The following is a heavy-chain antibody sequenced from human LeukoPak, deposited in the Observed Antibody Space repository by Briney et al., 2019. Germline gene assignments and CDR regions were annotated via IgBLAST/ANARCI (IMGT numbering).Heavy chain of an antibody. V-gene: IGHV4-39*01. CDR3: ARSTVAGTRKVDY. J-gene: IGHJ4*02. CDR1: GGSFTTYY. D-gene: IGHD6-19*01. Sequence: SETLSLTCVVSGGSFTTYYWTWIRQPPGKGLEWIGSIYYSGSTYYNPSLKSRVTISVDTSKNQFSLKLSSVTAADTAVYYCARSTVAGTRKVDYWGQGTLVTVSS. CDR2: IYYSGST.